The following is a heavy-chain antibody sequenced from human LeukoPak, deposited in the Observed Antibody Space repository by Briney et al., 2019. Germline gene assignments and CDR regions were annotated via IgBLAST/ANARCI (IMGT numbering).Heavy chain of an antibody. D-gene: IGHD1-1*01. CDR2: IKQDGSEK. J-gene: IGHJ5*02. CDR3: ARDRNWNLKGGVFDP. CDR1: GFTFSSYW. V-gene: IGHV3-7*01. Sequence: GGSLRLSCAASGFTFSSYWMSWVRQAPGKGLEWVANIKQDGSEKYYVDSVKGRFTISRDNAKNSLYLQMNSLRAEDTAVYYCARDRNWNLKGGVFDPWGQGTLVTVSS.